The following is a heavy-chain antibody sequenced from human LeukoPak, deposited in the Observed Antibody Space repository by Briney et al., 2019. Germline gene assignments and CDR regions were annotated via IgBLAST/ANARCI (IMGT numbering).Heavy chain of an antibody. CDR3: AKIEGSSSYYFDY. CDR2: ISYDGGST. CDR1: GFTVSNNF. J-gene: IGHJ4*02. V-gene: IGHV3-30*18. D-gene: IGHD6-6*01. Sequence: GGSLRLSCAASGFTVSNNFMSWVRQAPGKGLEWVAIISYDGGSTSYADSVKGRFTISRDNSKNTLYLQMSSLRTEDTAVYYCAKIEGSSSYYFDYWGQGTLVTVSS.